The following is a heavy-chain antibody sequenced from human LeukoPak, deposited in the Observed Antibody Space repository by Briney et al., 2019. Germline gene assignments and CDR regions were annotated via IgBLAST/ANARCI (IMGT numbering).Heavy chain of an antibody. CDR2: INPNSGGT. J-gene: IGHJ4*02. CDR1: GNTFTGYY. Sequence: ASVKVSCKASGNTFTGYYMHWVRQAPGQGLEWMGWINPNSGGTNYAQKFQGRVTMTRDTSISTAYMELSRLRSDDTAVYYCARDLYGDYAFDYWGQGTLVTVSS. V-gene: IGHV1-2*02. D-gene: IGHD4-17*01. CDR3: ARDLYGDYAFDY.